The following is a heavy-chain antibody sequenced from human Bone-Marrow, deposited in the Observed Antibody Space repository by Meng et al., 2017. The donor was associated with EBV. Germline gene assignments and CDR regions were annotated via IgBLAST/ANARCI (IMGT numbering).Heavy chain of an antibody. CDR2: VKSQADGGTT. D-gene: IGHD1-1*01. V-gene: IGHV3-15*01. CDR3: ATESTTFEY. J-gene: IGHJ4*02. CDR1: GFTFRKAW. Sequence: DVELGESGGGLVKHGGSLRLSCAASGFTFRKAWMSWVRQAPGKGLEWVGRVKSQADGGTTDYTAAVRGRFTISRDDSRNMLFLQINSLQIEDSALYYCATESTTFEYWGLGTLVTVSS.